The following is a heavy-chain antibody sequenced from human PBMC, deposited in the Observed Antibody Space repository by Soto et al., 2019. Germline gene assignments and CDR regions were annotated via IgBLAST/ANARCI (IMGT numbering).Heavy chain of an antibody. Sequence: QVQLVESGGGVVQPVRSLRLSCAASGFTFSSYGMHWVRQAPGKGLEWVAVISYDGSNKYYADSVKGRFTISRDNSKNTLYLQMSSLRSEDTAVYYCVKDGSSGWPYYYGMDVWGQGTTVTVSS. D-gene: IGHD6-19*01. J-gene: IGHJ6*02. CDR3: VKDGSSGWPYYYGMDV. CDR2: ISYDGSNK. CDR1: GFTFSSYG. V-gene: IGHV3-30*18.